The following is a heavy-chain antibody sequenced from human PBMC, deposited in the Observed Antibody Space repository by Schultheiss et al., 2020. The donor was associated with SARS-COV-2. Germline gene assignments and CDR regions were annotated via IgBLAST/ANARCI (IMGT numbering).Heavy chain of an antibody. V-gene: IGHV4-34*01. CDR2: INHSGST. D-gene: IGHD3-22*01. CDR1: GGSFSGYY. Sequence: SETLSLTCAVYGGSFSGYYWSWIRQPPGKGLEWIGEINHSGSTNYNPSLKSRVTISVDTSKNQFSLKLSSVTAADTAVYYCARGGYYDSGLFDYCGQGTLVTVSS. J-gene: IGHJ4*02. CDR3: ARGGYYDSGLFDY.